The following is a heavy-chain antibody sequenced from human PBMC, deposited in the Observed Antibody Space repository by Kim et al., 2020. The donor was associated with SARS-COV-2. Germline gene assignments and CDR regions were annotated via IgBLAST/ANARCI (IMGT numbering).Heavy chain of an antibody. Sequence: GGSLRLSCAASGFIFSSFGMHWVRQAPGKGLEWVAVIWLGEKSEYYADSVKGRFTISRDNSTNMVYLQMNRLRAEDTAVYYCARAFEYSTSDAFDIWGQGPMVTVSS. CDR2: IWLGEKSE. J-gene: IGHJ3*02. D-gene: IGHD6-6*01. CDR3: ARAFEYSTSDAFDI. CDR1: GFIFSSFG. V-gene: IGHV3-33*03.